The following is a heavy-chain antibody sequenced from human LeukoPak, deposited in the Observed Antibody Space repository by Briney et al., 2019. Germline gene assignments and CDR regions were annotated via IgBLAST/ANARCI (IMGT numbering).Heavy chain of an antibody. D-gene: IGHD6-6*01. CDR3: ASYSSSSFYYYYYMDV. V-gene: IGHV4-39*07. Sequence: PSETLSLTCTVSAGSISCSSYYWGWIRQPPGKGLEWIGSIYYSGSTYYNPSLKSRVTISVDTSTNQFSLKLSPVTAADTAVYYCASYSSSSFYYYYYMDVWGKGTTVTVSS. CDR2: IYYSGST. CDR1: AGSISCSSYY. J-gene: IGHJ6*03.